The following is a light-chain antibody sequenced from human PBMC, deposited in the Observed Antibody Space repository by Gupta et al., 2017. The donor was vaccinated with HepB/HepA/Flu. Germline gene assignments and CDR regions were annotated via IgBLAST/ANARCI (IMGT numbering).Light chain of an antibody. CDR1: QSVSRN. V-gene: IGKV3-15*01. CDR3: QQENNCPRT. J-gene: IGKJ1*01. CDR2: GAS. Sequence: EIVMTQSPATLSVSPGERATLSCRASQSVSRNLAWYQQKPGQAPRLLIYGASTRATGLPARFSGSGSGTXFTLTIXSLQSEDFAVYYCQQENNCPRTFAXGTKVEIK.